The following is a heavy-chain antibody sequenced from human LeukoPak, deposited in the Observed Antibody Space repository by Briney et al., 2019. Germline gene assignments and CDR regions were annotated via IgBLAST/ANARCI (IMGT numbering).Heavy chain of an antibody. Sequence: GGSLRLSCAASGFNYSSYTMNWVRQAPGMGLEWLSYISASRGITYYADSVKGRFTISRDNAKNSLYLQMNSLRAEDTAVYYCASPGRISSSFRSFDYWGQGTLVTVSS. D-gene: IGHD6-13*01. V-gene: IGHV3-48*01. CDR1: GFNYSSYT. CDR3: ASPGRISSSFRSFDY. J-gene: IGHJ4*02. CDR2: ISASRGIT.